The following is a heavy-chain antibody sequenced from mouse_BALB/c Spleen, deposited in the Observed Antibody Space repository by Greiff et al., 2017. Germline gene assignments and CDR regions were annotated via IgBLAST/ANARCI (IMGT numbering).Heavy chain of an antibody. CDR3: APSSYGAMDY. V-gene: IGHV14-3*02. J-gene: IGHJ4*01. CDR2: IDPANGNT. CDR1: GFNIKDTY. D-gene: IGHD1-1*01. Sequence: EVQLQQSGAELVKPGASVKLSCTASGFNIKDTYMHWVKQRPEQGLEWIGRIDPANGNTKYDPKFQGKATITADTSSNTAYLQLSSLTSEDTAVYYCAPSSYGAMDYWGQGTSVTVSS.